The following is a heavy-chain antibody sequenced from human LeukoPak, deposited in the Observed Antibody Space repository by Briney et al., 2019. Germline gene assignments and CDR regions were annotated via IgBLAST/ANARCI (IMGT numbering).Heavy chain of an antibody. CDR1: GFTFSDHY. CDR2: TRNKANSYTT. V-gene: IGHV3-72*01. Sequence: GGSLRPSCAASGFTFSDHYMDWVRQAPGKGLEWVGRTRNKANSYTTEYAASVKGRFTISRDDSKNSLYLQMNSLKTEDTAVYYCASHVFWGQGTMVTVSS. J-gene: IGHJ3*01. CDR3: ASHVF.